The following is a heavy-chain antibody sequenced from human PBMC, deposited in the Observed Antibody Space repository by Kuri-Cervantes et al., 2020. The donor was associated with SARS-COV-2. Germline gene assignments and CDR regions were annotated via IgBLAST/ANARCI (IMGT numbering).Heavy chain of an antibody. CDR3: ARRCYSGYGVLFDY. D-gene: IGHD5-12*01. CDR2: INHSGST. J-gene: IGHJ4*02. V-gene: IGHV4-34*01. Sequence: SETLSLTCAVYGGSFSGYYWSWIRQPPGKGLEWIGEINHSGSTNYNPSLKIRVTISVDTSKNQFSLKLSSMTAADTAVYYCARRCYSGYGVLFDYWGQGTLVTVSS. CDR1: GGSFSGYY.